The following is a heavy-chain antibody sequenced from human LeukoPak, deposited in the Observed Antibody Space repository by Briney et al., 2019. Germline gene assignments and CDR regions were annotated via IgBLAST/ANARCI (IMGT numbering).Heavy chain of an antibody. J-gene: IGHJ1*01. V-gene: IGHV4-34*01. CDR3: ARPTTVTTHYFQH. D-gene: IGHD4-17*01. CDR1: GGSFSGYY. CDR2: INHSGST. Sequence: KTSETLSLTCAVYGGSFSGYYWTWIRQPPGKGLEWIGEINHSGSTNYNPSLRSRVTISVDTSKNQFSLKLSSVTAADTAVYYCARPTTVTTHYFQHWGQGTLVTVSS.